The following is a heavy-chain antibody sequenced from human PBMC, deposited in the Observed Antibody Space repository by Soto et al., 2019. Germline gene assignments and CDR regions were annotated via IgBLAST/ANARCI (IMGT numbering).Heavy chain of an antibody. CDR3: AREDSIIIPAVSDF. Sequence: XGSLRLSCVVSGFTFNNYGINWVRQAPGKGLEWVSTVSKSDYTYYSDSVKGRFTISRDNAKNSVSLQMNTLRAEDTAVYYCAREDSIIIPAVSDFWGQGTLVTVSS. J-gene: IGHJ4*02. CDR2: VSKSDYT. D-gene: IGHD2-2*01. CDR1: GFTFNNYG. V-gene: IGHV3-21*01.